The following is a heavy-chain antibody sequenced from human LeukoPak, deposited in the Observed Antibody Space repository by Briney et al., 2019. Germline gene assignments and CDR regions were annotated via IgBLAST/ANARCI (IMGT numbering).Heavy chain of an antibody. J-gene: IGHJ4*02. CDR2: ISGSGGST. V-gene: IGHV3-23*01. D-gene: IGHD2-15*01. CDR1: GFTFSSYA. Sequence: GGSLRLSCAASGFTFSSYAMSWVRQAPGKGLEWVSAISGSGGSTYYADSVKGRFTISRDNSKNTLHLQMNSLRAEDTAVYYCAKWWVGWPLSLDYWGQGTLVTVSS. CDR3: AKWWVGWPLSLDY.